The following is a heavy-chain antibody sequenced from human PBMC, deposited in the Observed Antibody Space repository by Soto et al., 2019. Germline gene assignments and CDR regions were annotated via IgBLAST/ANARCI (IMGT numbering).Heavy chain of an antibody. CDR1: GFTFSSYA. CDR3: AKGGVLRFLEWLLYDAFDI. J-gene: IGHJ3*02. CDR2: ISGSGGST. D-gene: IGHD3-3*01. V-gene: IGHV3-23*01. Sequence: LSLTCAASGFTFSSYAMSWVRQAPGKGLEWVSAISGSGGSTYYADSVKGRFTISRDNSKNTLYLQMNSLRAEDTAVYYCAKGGVLRFLEWLLYDAFDIWGQGTMVTVSS.